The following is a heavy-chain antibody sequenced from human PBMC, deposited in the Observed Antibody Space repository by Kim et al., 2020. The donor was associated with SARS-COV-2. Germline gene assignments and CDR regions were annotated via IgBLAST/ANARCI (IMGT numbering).Heavy chain of an antibody. V-gene: IGHV1-69*04. CDR2: IIPILGIA. CDR1: GGTFSSYA. D-gene: IGHD3-3*01. J-gene: IGHJ6*03. CDR3: ARGGWYYDFWSDPRDRYYYMDV. Sequence: SVKVSCKASGGTFSSYAISWVRQAPGQGLEWMGRIIPILGIANYAQKFQGRVTITADKSTSTAYMELSSLRSEDTAVYYCARGGWYYDFWSDPRDRYYYMDVWGKGTTVTVSS.